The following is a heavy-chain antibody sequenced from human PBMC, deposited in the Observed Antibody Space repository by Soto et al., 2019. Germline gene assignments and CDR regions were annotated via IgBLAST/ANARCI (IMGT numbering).Heavy chain of an antibody. CDR2: ISSSSSYI. V-gene: IGHV3-21*01. Sequence: GGSLRLSCAASGFTFSSYSMNWVRQAPGKGLEWVSSISSSSSYIYYADSVKGRFTISRDNAKNSLYLQMNSLRAEDTAVYYCRPGEVAIAAAGLDYWGQGTLVTVSS. CDR1: GFTFSSYS. J-gene: IGHJ4*02. D-gene: IGHD6-13*01. CDR3: RPGEVAIAAAGLDY.